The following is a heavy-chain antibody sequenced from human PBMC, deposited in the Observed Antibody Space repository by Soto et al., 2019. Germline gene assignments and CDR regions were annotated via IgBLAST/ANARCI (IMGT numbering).Heavy chain of an antibody. CDR3: ARQAEGMVRGVPNYYYYGMDV. CDR1: GGSISSSSYY. V-gene: IGHV4-39*01. D-gene: IGHD3-10*01. J-gene: IGHJ6*02. CDR2: IYYSGST. Sequence: PSETLSLTCTVSGGSISSSSYYWGWIRQPPGKGLEWIGSIYYSGSTYYNPSLKSRVTISVDTSKNQFSLKLSSVTAADTAVYYCARQAEGMVRGVPNYYYYGMDVWGQGTTVTVSS.